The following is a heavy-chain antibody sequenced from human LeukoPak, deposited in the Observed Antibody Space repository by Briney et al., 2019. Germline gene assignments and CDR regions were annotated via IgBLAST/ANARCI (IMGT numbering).Heavy chain of an antibody. J-gene: IGHJ4*02. Sequence: SETLSLTCTVSGGSISSSSYYWGWIRQPPGKGLEWIGSIYYSGSTNYNPSLKSRVTISIDTSKNQFSLKLTSVTAADTAVYYCARDPYKGVGPTTPLDYWGQGTLVTVSS. CDR3: ARDPYKGVGPTTPLDY. CDR1: GGSISSSSYY. V-gene: IGHV4-39*07. CDR2: IYYSGST. D-gene: IGHD1-26*01.